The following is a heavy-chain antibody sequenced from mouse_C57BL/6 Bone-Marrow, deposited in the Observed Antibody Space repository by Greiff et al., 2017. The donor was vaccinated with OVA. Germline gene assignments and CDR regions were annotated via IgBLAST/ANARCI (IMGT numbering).Heavy chain of an antibody. CDR1: GFTFSSYG. J-gene: IGHJ2*01. D-gene: IGHD1-1*01. V-gene: IGHV5-6*01. CDR2: ISSGGSYT. Sequence: EVKLMESGGDLVKPGGSLKLSCAASGFTFSSYGMSWVRPTPDKRLEWVATISSGGSYTYYPASVKGRFTLSSDNAKNHLYLQMSSLKSEDTAMDYCARHGDYGSFFDYWGQGTTLTVSS. CDR3: ARHGDYGSFFDY.